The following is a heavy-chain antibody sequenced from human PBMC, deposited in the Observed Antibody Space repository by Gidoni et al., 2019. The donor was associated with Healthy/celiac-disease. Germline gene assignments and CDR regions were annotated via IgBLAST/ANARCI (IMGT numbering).Heavy chain of an antibody. CDR2: IYHSGST. J-gene: IGHJ4*02. CDR3: ARGPRDGSGSYYFDY. V-gene: IGHV4-30-2*01. Sequence: QLQLQESGSGLVKPSQTLSLTCAVSGGSISSGGYSWRWLRQPPGKGLEWIGYIYHSGSTYYNPSLKSRVTISVDRSKNQFSLKLSSVTAADTAVYYCARGPRDGSGSYYFDYWGQGTLVTVSS. CDR1: GGSISSGGYS. D-gene: IGHD3-10*01.